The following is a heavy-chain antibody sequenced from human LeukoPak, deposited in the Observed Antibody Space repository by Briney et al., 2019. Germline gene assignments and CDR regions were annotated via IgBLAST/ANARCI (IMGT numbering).Heavy chain of an antibody. CDR2: INPSGGST. D-gene: IGHD3-22*01. Sequence: ASVKVSCKASGYTFTSYYMHWVRQAPGQGLEWMGLINPSGGSTSYAQKFQGRVTMTRDMSTSTVYMELSSLRSEDTAVYYCARDGDYYDSSGYTDYWGQGTLVTVSS. CDR3: ARDGDYYDSSGYTDY. V-gene: IGHV1-46*01. J-gene: IGHJ4*02. CDR1: GYTFTSYY.